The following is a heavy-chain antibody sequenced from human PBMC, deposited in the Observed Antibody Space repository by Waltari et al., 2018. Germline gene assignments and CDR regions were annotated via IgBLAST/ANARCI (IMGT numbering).Heavy chain of an antibody. J-gene: IGHJ5*02. CDR3: ATPFRIVGATRGNWFDP. CDR2: VDPEGGET. D-gene: IGHD1-26*01. CDR1: GYTFTDYY. V-gene: IGHV1-69-2*01. Sequence: EVQLVQSGAEVKKPGATVKISCKASGYTFTDYYMHWVQQAPGKGLEWMGRVDPEGGETIYAEKFQGRVTITADTSTDTAYMELSSLRSEDTAVYYCATPFRIVGATRGNWFDPWGQGTLVTVSS.